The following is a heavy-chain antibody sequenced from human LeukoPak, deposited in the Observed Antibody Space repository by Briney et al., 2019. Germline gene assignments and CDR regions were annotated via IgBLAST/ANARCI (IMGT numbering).Heavy chain of an antibody. Sequence: SETLSLTCAVSGGSISSSNWWSWVRQPPGKGLEWIGEIYHSGSTNYNPSLKSRVTISVDTSQKQFSLRLSSVTAADTAVYYCARGLYLTTRGGAAAGFLDYWGQGNLVTVSS. CDR1: GGSISSSNW. V-gene: IGHV4-4*02. CDR3: ARGLYLTTRGGAAAGFLDY. D-gene: IGHD6-13*01. CDR2: IYHSGST. J-gene: IGHJ4*02.